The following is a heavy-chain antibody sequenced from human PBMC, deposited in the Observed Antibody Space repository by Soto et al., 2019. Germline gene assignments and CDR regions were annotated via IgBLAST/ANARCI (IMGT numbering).Heavy chain of an antibody. D-gene: IGHD2-8*01. J-gene: IGHJ3*01. CDR3: VKDLIANNGVWEAFDL. CDR2: LVGNGGDK. V-gene: IGHV3-23*01. CDR1: GFTFSAYA. Sequence: GGSLRLSSAASGFTFSAYAMKWVLQASGKGLQWVSGLVGNGGDKTYADSVRGRFTVSRDNSMNTLYLQMNNLRDEDTAVYYCVKDLIANNGVWEAFDLWGRGTKVTVSS.